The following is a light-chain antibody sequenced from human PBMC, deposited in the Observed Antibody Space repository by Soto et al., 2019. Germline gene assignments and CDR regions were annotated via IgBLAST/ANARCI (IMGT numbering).Light chain of an antibody. J-gene: IGLJ6*01. CDR1: SGHSSYI. CDR3: ETWDSNTRV. Sequence: QPVLTQSSSASASLGASVKLTCTLSSGHSSYIIAWHQQQPGKAPRYLMKLEGSGSHNKGSGIPDRFSGSSSGADRYLTISNLQFEDEANYYCETWDSNTRVFGSGTKVTVL. CDR2: LEGSGSH. V-gene: IGLV4-60*02.